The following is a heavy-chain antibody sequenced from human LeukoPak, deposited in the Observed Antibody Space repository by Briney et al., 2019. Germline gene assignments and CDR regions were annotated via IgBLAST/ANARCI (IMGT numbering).Heavy chain of an antibody. D-gene: IGHD3-22*01. J-gene: IGHJ5*02. CDR3: AREGPNSDYYDSRPFDP. Sequence: GGSLRLSCAASGFTFGSYAMHWVRQAPGKGLEYVSAISSNGGSTYYANSVKGRFTISRDNSKNTLYLQMGSLRAEDMAVYYCAREGPNSDYYDSRPFDPWGQGTLVTVSS. CDR2: ISSNGGST. CDR1: GFTFGSYA. V-gene: IGHV3-64*01.